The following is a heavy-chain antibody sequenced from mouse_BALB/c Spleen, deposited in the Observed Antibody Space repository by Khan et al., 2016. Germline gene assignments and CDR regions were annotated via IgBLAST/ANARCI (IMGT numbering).Heavy chain of an antibody. D-gene: IGHD2-3*01. CDR1: GFDFSRYW. Sequence: EVQLVESGGGLVQPGGSLKLSCAASGFDFSRYWMSWVRQAPGKGLEWIGEINPDSSTINFTPSLKDKFIISRDNAKNTLYLQMSKVRSEDTALXYCARPNDGYFTSWFAYWGQGTLVTVSA. CDR3: ARPNDGYFTSWFAY. J-gene: IGHJ3*01. V-gene: IGHV4-1*02. CDR2: INPDSSTI.